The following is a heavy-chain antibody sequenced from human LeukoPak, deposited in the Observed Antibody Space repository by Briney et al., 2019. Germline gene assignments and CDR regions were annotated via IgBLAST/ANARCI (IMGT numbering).Heavy chain of an antibody. D-gene: IGHD2-15*01. CDR2: IRYDGTNK. V-gene: IGHV3-30*02. J-gene: IGHJ4*02. CDR1: GFTFSSHG. CDR3: AKDKDSTNWYFDY. Sequence: GGSLRLSCAASGFTFSSHGMHWVRQAPGKGLEWVAFIRYDGTNKYYADSVKGRFTFSRDNSKNTLYLQMNSLRAEDTAVYYCAKDKDSTNWYFDYWGQGTLVTVSS.